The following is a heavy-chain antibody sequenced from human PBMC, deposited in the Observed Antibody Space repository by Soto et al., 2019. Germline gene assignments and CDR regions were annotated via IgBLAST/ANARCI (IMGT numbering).Heavy chain of an antibody. CDR2: VKSKTDGGTT. Sequence: GGSLRLSCAASGFSFSYAWMSWVRQAPGKGLEWVGRVKSKTDGGTTDYAAPVKGRFTISRDDSKTTVYLQMNSLRAEDTAVYYCAKDISYGVRGVGKYYYYGMDVWGQGTTVTVS. CDR3: AKDISYGVRGVGKYYYYGMDV. J-gene: IGHJ6*02. V-gene: IGHV3-15*01. CDR1: GFSFSYAW. D-gene: IGHD3-10*01.